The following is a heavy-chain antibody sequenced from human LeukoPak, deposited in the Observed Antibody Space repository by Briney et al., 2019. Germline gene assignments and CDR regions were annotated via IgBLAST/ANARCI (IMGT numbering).Heavy chain of an antibody. D-gene: IGHD3-22*01. CDR1: GYVFTNYW. Sequence: GESLKISCKGSGYVFTNYWIAWVRQVPEKGLEWMGIIHPGSSNTKYDPSFQGQVAISADKSISTAHLHWNNLRASDTAMYYCASHYETSGYFGFDIWGQGTMVTV. V-gene: IGHV5-51*01. CDR2: IHPGSSNT. CDR3: ASHYETSGYFGFDI. J-gene: IGHJ3*02.